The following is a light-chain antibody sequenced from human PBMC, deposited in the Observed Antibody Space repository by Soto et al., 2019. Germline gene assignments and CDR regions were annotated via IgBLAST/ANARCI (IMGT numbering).Light chain of an antibody. J-gene: IGKJ1*01. CDR1: QSISSY. Sequence: DIQMTQSPSSLSASVGDRITITCRASQSISSYLNWYQQKPGKAPRLLIYAISNLQSGVPSRFSGSGSGTDFTLTISSLQPEDFATYYCQQSSSTPPTFGQGTKVEIK. CDR2: AIS. CDR3: QQSSSTPPT. V-gene: IGKV1-39*01.